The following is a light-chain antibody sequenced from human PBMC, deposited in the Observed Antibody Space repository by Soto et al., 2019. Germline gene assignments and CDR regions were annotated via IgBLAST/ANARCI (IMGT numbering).Light chain of an antibody. CDR3: CSYAGISTFYV. Sequence: QSALTQPASVSGSPGQSITISCTGTSSVVGSYNLVSWYQQHPGKAPKLMIYGVNKRPSGVSNRFSGSKSGNTASLTISGLQAEDEAYYYCCSYAGISTFYVFGTGTKLTVL. CDR2: GVN. CDR1: SSVVGSYNL. J-gene: IGLJ1*01. V-gene: IGLV2-23*02.